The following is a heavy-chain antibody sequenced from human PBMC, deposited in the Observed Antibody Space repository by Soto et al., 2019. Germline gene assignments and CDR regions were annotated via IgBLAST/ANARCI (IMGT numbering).Heavy chain of an antibody. V-gene: IGHV3-23*01. CDR2: ISGSADST. CDR3: AKTRGAMIYAISVYGMDV. CDR1: GFSFSSFA. Sequence: EVQLLESGGGFIHPGGSLRLSCAASGFSFSSFAMNWVRQAPGKGLEWVSIISGSADSTFYADCMKGGFTIARDNSKSTLYLQINSLRAEDTAVYYCAKTRGAMIYAISVYGMDVWGQGTTVTVSS. J-gene: IGHJ6*02. D-gene: IGHD2-8*01.